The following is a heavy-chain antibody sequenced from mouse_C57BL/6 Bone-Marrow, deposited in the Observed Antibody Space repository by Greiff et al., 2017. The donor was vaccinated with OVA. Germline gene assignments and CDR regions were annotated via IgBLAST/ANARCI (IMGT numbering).Heavy chain of an antibody. V-gene: IGHV2-9-1*01. CDR3: ATYYDSLFAY. CDR2: IWTGGGT. Sequence: VKLVESGPGLVAPSQSLSITCTVSGFSLTSYAISWVRQPPGKGLEWLGVIWTGGGTIYNSALKSRMRISKDNSKSQVFLKMTSLQTDDTAVYYCATYYDSLFAYWGQGTLVTVSA. D-gene: IGHD1-1*01. J-gene: IGHJ3*01. CDR1: GFSLTSYA.